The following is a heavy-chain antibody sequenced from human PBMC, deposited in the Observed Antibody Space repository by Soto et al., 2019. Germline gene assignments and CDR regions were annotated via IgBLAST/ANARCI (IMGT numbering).Heavy chain of an antibody. V-gene: IGHV4-34*01. CDR3: ARGRLNRNP. D-gene: IGHD6-25*01. CDR1: GGSFSGYY. CDR2: INHSGST. J-gene: IGHJ5*02. Sequence: PSETLSLTCAVYGGSFSGYYWSWIRQPPGKGLEWIGEINHSGSTNYNPSLKSRVTISVDTSKNQFSLKLSSATAADTAVYYCARGRLNRNPWGQGTLVTVSS.